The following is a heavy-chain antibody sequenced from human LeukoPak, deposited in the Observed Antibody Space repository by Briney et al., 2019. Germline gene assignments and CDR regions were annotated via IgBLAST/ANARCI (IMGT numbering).Heavy chain of an antibody. J-gene: IGHJ6*02. V-gene: IGHV3-30*18. CDR2: ISYDGSNK. CDR1: GFTFSSYA. CDR3: AKERPQTYYDFWSGRAYYYYGMDV. Sequence: GGSLRLSCAASGFTFSSYAMSWVRQAPGKGLEWVAVISYDGSNKYYADSVKGRFTISRDSSKNTLYLQMNSLRAEDTAVYYCAKERPQTYYDFWSGRAYYYYGMDVWGQGTTVTVSS. D-gene: IGHD3-3*01.